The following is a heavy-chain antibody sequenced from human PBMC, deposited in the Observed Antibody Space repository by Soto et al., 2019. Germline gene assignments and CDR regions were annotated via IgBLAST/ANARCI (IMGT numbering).Heavy chain of an antibody. J-gene: IGHJ6*02. CDR2: IYWNDDK. D-gene: IGHD1-26*01. V-gene: IGHV2-5*01. CDR3: AHMPVGAASYFHYYGMDV. CDR1: GFSLSTNAVG. Sequence: ESGPTLVNPTQTLTLTCTFSGFSLSTNAVGVSWIRQPPGKALEWLALIYWNDDKRYSPSLKSRLTITKDTSKNQVVLIMTSMDPMDTATYYCAHMPVGAASYFHYYGMDVWGQGTTVTVSS.